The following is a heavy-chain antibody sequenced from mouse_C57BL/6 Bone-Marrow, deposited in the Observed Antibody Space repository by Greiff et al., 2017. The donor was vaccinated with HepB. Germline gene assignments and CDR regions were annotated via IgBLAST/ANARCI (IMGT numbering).Heavy chain of an antibody. CDR2: IRNKANGYTT. CDR1: GFTFTDYY. Sequence: EVQLVESGGGLVQPGGSLSLSCAASGFTFTDYYMSWVRQPPGKALEWLGFIRNKANGYTTEYSASVKGRFTISRDNSQSILYLQMNALRAEDSATYYCARGENYWYFDVWGTGTTVTVSS. V-gene: IGHV7-3*01. CDR3: ARGENYWYFDV. J-gene: IGHJ1*03.